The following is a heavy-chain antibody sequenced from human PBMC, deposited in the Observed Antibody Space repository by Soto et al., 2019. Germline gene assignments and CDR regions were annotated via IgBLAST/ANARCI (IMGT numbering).Heavy chain of an antibody. V-gene: IGHV6-1*01. CDR3: ARLGVRAKGAFDI. CDR1: GDSVSSNSAA. D-gene: IGHD1-26*01. CDR2: TYYRCKWTN. Sequence: QSQTLSLTCAISGDSVSSNSAACDSIRQPPSGGLEWLGRTYYRCKWTNDYAVSVKRRITINPDTSKNQFSLQLNSVTPEDTAVYYCARLGVRAKGAFDIWGQGTMVTVSS. J-gene: IGHJ3*02.